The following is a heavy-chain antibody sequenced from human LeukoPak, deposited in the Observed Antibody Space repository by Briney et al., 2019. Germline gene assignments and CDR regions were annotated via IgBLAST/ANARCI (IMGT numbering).Heavy chain of an antibody. CDR3: AKRISSGWSYYFDY. CDR2: ISSSGTTI. V-gene: IGHV3-11*01. J-gene: IGHJ4*02. Sequence: PGGSLRLSCAASGFTFSDYFMSWIRQAPGKGLEGVSYISSSGTTIYYADSVKGRFTISRDNSKNTLYLQMNRLRAEDTAVYYCAKRISSGWSYYFDYWGQGTLVTVSS. CDR1: GFTFSDYF. D-gene: IGHD6-19*01.